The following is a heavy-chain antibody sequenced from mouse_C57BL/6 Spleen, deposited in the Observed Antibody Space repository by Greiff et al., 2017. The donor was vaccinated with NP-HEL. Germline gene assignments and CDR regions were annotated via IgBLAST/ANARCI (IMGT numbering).Heavy chain of an antibody. V-gene: IGHV1-42*01. CDR2: INPSTGGT. CDR3: ARRDTVVADFDY. CDR1: GYSFTGYY. Sequence: VQLKESGPELVKPGASVKISCKASGYSFTGYYMNWVKQSPEKSLEWIGEINPSTGGTTYNQKFKAKATLTVDKSSSTAYMQLKSLTSEDSAVYYCARRDTVVADFDYWGQGTTLTVSS. D-gene: IGHD1-1*01. J-gene: IGHJ2*01.